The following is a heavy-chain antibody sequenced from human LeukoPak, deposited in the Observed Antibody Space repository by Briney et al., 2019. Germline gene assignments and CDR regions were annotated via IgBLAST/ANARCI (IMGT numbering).Heavy chain of an antibody. CDR3: ARAGSGYASPSDY. Sequence: PGGSLRLSCAVSGFTLSSYSMKWVRQAPGKGLEWVSSISSSSLYIYYGDSVEGRFTISRDNAKHSVYLQMNRLRAEDTAVYYCARAGSGYASPSDYWGQGTLVTVSS. CDR2: ISSSSLYI. D-gene: IGHD2-2*01. V-gene: IGHV3-21*01. J-gene: IGHJ4*02. CDR1: GFTLSSYS.